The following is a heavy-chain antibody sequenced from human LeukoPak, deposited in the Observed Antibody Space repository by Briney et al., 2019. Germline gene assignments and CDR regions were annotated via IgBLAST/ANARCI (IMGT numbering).Heavy chain of an antibody. J-gene: IGHJ4*02. CDR1: GYTFTTDW. Sequence: GESLKITCKGSGYTFTTDWIAWVRQMPGKGLEWMGIIYPGDSDTRYCPSFQGQVTISADNSISTAYLQWSSLKASDTAMYYCARRIHCSSTSCPPDYWGQGTLVTVSS. CDR2: IYPGDSDT. CDR3: ARRIHCSSTSCPPDY. V-gene: IGHV5-51*01. D-gene: IGHD2-2*01.